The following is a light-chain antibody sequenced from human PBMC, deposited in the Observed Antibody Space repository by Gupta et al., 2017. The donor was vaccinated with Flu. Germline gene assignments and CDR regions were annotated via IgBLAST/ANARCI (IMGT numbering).Light chain of an antibody. CDR1: SGHSSYA. V-gene: IGLV4-69*01. Sequence: QPVLTQSPSASASLGTSVKLTCTLSSGHSSYAIAWHQQQPEKGPRYLMKVNSDGSHSKGYGIPDRFSGSSSGAERYLTISSLQSEDEADYYCQTWGTGIVVFGGRTKLTVL. CDR3: QTWGTGIVV. J-gene: IGLJ2*01. CDR2: VNSDGSH.